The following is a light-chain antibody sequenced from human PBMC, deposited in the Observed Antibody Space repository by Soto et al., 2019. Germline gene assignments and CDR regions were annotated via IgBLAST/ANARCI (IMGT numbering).Light chain of an antibody. J-gene: IGLJ3*02. CDR2: LNSDGSH. CDR1: SGHNSYA. V-gene: IGLV4-69*01. Sequence: QPVLTQPPSASASLGASVKLTCTLSSGHNSYAIAWHQQQPQKGPRYLMKLNSDGSHSKGDGIPDRFSGSSSGAERYLTISSLQSEDEADYYCQTWSTGIRVFGGGTKLTVL. CDR3: QTWSTGIRV.